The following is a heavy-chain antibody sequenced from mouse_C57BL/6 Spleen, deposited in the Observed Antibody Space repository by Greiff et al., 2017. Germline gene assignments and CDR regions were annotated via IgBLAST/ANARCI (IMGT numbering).Heavy chain of an antibody. V-gene: IGHV5-2*01. J-gene: IGHJ3*01. CDR3: ARQGIYYDYDGFAY. CDR1: EYDFPSHD. D-gene: IGHD2-4*01. Sequence: EVQLVESGGGLVQPGESLKLSCESNEYDFPSHDMSWVRQTPEKRLELVAAINSAGGSTYYPDTMERRFIISRDNTKKTLYLQMSSLRSEDTAVYYGARQGIYYDYDGFAYWGQGTLVTVSA. CDR2: INSAGGST.